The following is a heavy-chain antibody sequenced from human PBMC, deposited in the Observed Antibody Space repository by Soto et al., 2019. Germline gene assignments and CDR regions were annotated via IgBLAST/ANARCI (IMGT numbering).Heavy chain of an antibody. CDR3: AREVSSGWHFDY. CDR2: IDSDGGSI. Sequence: GGSLRLSCEASGFTLSSHWMNWVRQAPGKGLVWVSRIDSDGGSITYADSVKGRFTISRDNAKNTLYLQMNSLRAEDTAVYYCAREVSSGWHFDYWGQGTLVPVSS. CDR1: GFTLSSHW. V-gene: IGHV3-74*01. J-gene: IGHJ4*02. D-gene: IGHD6-19*01.